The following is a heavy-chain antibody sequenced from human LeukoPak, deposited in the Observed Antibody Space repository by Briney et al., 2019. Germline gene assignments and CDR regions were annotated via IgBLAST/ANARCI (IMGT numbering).Heavy chain of an antibody. V-gene: IGHV3-21*01. CDR1: GFTFSSYS. Sequence: KTGGSLRLSCAASGFTFSSYSINWVRQAPGKGLEWVASISSSSSFIYYADSVKGRFTISRDNAKNSLYLQMNSLRAEDTAVYYCAREYSGYDDDAFDIWGQGTMVTVSS. J-gene: IGHJ3*02. D-gene: IGHD5-12*01. CDR2: ISSSSSFI. CDR3: AREYSGYDDDAFDI.